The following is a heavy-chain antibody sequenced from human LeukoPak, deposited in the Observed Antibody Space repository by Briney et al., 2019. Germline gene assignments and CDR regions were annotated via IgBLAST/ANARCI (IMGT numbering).Heavy chain of an antibody. CDR2: INPSGGST. CDR1: GYTFTSYY. Sequence: GASVKVSCKASGYTFTSYYMHWVRQAPGQGLEWMGIINPSGGSTSYAQKFQGRVTMTRDMSTSTAYMELRSLRSDDTAVYYCARADDYSNYGGHYYYYMDVWGKGTTVTVSS. D-gene: IGHD4-11*01. J-gene: IGHJ6*03. V-gene: IGHV1-46*01. CDR3: ARADDYSNYGGHYYYYMDV.